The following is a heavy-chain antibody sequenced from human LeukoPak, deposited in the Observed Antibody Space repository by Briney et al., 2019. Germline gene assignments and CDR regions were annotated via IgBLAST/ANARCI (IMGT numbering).Heavy chain of an antibody. Sequence: GASVKVSCKASGYTFTGYYMHWVRQAPGQGLEWMGWINPNSGGTNYAQKFQGRVTMTRDTSISTAYMELSRLRSDGTAVYYCARPSVGWSRRDFDYWGQGTLVTVSS. V-gene: IGHV1-2*02. CDR3: ARPSVGWSRRDFDY. CDR1: GYTFTGYY. CDR2: INPNSGGT. J-gene: IGHJ4*02. D-gene: IGHD3-3*01.